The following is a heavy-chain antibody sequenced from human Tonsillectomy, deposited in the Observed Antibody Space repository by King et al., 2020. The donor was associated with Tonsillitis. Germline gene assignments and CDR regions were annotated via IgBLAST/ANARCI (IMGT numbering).Heavy chain of an antibody. V-gene: IGHV4-59*08. CDR2: IYYSGST. CDR3: ARRRNIVRAAPIDAYAI. J-gene: IGHJ3*02. CDR1: GGSIPNYY. D-gene: IGHD1-26*01. Sequence: MQLQESGPGLVKPSETPSLTCTVSGGSIPNYYWGWLRQPPGKGLEWIGYIYYSGSTQYNPSLKSRVTISVDTSRNQFSLKLSSVTAADTAVYYCARRRNIVRAAPIDAYAIGNRGTIVTVPS.